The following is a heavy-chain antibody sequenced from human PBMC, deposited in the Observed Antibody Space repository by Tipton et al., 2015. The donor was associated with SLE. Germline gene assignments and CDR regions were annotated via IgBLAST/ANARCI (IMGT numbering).Heavy chain of an antibody. D-gene: IGHD2-2*01. CDR1: GGSISSGGYY. CDR3: ASHSTHYCSSTSCYFVY. CDR2: IYYSGST. Sequence: TLSLTCTVSGGSISSGGYYWSWIRQHPGKGLEWIGYIYYSGSTYYNPSLKSRVTISVDTSKNQFSLKLSSVTAADTAVYYCASHSTHYCSSTSCYFVYWGQGTLVTVSS. J-gene: IGHJ4*02. V-gene: IGHV4-31*03.